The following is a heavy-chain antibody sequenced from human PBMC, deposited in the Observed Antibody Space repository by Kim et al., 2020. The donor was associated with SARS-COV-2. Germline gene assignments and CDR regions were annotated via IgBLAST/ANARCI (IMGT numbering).Heavy chain of an antibody. Sequence: GGSLRLSCAASGFTFSVYAMTWVRQAPGKGLEWISAISGSGGSTYYADSVKGRFTISRDNSKNTLYLQMNSLRAEDTAVYYCAKGRDSGSYWGQGTLVTVSS. J-gene: IGHJ4*02. D-gene: IGHD1-26*01. CDR3: AKGRDSGSY. V-gene: IGHV3-23*01. CDR2: ISGSGGST. CDR1: GFTFSVYA.